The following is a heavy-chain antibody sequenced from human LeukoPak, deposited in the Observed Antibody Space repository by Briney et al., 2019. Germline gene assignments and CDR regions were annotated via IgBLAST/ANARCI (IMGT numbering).Heavy chain of an antibody. V-gene: IGHV3-23*01. CDR1: GFTFSSYA. CDR2: ISGSGGST. J-gene: IGHJ4*02. CDR3: ARGLVRITMVRGVIAGRN. Sequence: PGGSLRLSCAASGFTFSSYAMSWVRQAPGKGLEWVSAISGSGGSTYYADSVKGRFTISRDNSKNTLYLQMNSLRAEDTAVYYCARGLVRITMVRGVIAGRNWGQGTLVTVSS. D-gene: IGHD3-10*01.